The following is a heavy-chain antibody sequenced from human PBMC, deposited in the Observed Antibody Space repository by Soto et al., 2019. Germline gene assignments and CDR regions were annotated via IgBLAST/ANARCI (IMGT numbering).Heavy chain of an antibody. CDR2: IFYSAST. V-gene: IGHV4-59*01. CDR1: GGSMRNYY. CDR3: ARVRSGYSSGWSLDY. J-gene: IGHJ4*02. D-gene: IGHD6-19*01. Sequence: SETLSLTCTVSGGSMRNYYWSWIRQPPGKGLEWIAYIFYSASTDYHPSLKSRVTISVDTSNNQFSLKLVSVTAADTAVYYCARVRSGYSSGWSLDYWGQGTLVTVSS.